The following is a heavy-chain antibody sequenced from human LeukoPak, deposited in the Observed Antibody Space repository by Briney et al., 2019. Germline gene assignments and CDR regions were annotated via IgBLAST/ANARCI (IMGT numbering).Heavy chain of an antibody. J-gene: IGHJ4*02. CDR1: GFTFSSYA. Sequence: GGSLRLSCAASGFTFSSYAMSWVRQAPGKGLEWVSAISGSGGSTYCADSVKGRFTISRDNSKNTLYLQMNSLRAEDTAVYYCAKLPRGSGSYYAFDYWGQGTLVTVSS. D-gene: IGHD3-10*01. CDR2: ISGSGGST. V-gene: IGHV3-23*01. CDR3: AKLPRGSGSYYAFDY.